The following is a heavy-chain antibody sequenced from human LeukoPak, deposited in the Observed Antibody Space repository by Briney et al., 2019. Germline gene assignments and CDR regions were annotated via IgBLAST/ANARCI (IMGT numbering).Heavy chain of an antibody. CDR2: IYTGGST. Sequence: GGSLRLSCAVSGFTVSNNYMNWVRQAPGKGLEWVSVIYTGGSTYYADSVRGRFTISRDNSKNTLYLQMNSLRVEDTAVYYCARDLSTGSWGQGTLVTVSS. J-gene: IGHJ5*02. V-gene: IGHV3-66*01. CDR3: ARDLSTGS. D-gene: IGHD2/OR15-2a*01. CDR1: GFTVSNNY.